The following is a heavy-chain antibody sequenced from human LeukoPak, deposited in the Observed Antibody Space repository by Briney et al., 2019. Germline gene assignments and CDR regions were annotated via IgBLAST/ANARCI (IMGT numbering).Heavy chain of an antibody. D-gene: IGHD3-10*01. Sequence: ASVKVSCKASGYIFSNYGITWVRQAPGHGLEWMGWISGHSGNTNYAQKFQDRATMTTDTSTSTAYMELRSLRFDDTAVYYCARDDGLGGDGIDYWGRGTQVTVSS. CDR3: ARDDGLGGDGIDY. CDR1: GYIFSNYG. V-gene: IGHV1-18*01. J-gene: IGHJ4*02. CDR2: ISGHSGNT.